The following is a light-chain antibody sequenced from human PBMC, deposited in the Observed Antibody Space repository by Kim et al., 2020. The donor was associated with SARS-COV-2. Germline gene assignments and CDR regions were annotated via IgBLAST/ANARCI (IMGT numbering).Light chain of an antibody. Sequence: SVSPGERATLSCRASQSVSSNLAWYQQKPGQAPRLLIYGASTRATGIPARFSGSGSGTEFTLTISSLKSEDFAVYYCQQYNNWPITFGQGTKLEI. CDR1: QSVSSN. CDR3: QQYNNWPIT. V-gene: IGKV3-15*01. J-gene: IGKJ2*01. CDR2: GAS.